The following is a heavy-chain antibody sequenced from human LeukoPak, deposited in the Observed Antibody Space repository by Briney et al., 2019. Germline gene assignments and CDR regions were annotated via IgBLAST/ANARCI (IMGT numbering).Heavy chain of an antibody. CDR3: ARGGEQLVSSDPGSFDY. CDR2: IGTAGDT. D-gene: IGHD6-6*01. J-gene: IGHJ4*02. CDR1: GFTFSSYD. Sequence: PGGSLRLSCAASGFTFSSYDMHWVRQATGKGLEWVSAIGTAGDTYYPGSVKGRFTISRESAKNSLYLQMNSLRAGDTAVYYCARGGEQLVSSDPGSFDYWGQGTLVTVSS. V-gene: IGHV3-13*01.